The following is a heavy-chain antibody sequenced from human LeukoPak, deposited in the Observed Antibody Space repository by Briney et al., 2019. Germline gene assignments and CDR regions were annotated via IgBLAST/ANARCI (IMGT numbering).Heavy chain of an antibody. J-gene: IGHJ4*02. V-gene: IGHV3-23*01. Sequence: GGSLRLSCAASGFTFSNFVMSWVRRAPGKGLEWVSAISGSGDSTYYADSVKGRFTICRDNSKNTLYLQMTSLRAEDTAVYYCAKDLPHYYESSAMGPFDYWGQGTLVTVSS. CDR3: AKDLPHYYESSAMGPFDY. CDR2: ISGSGDST. CDR1: GFTFSNFV. D-gene: IGHD3-22*01.